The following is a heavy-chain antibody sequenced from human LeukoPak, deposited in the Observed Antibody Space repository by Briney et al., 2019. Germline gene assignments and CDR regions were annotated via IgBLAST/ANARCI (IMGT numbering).Heavy chain of an antibody. J-gene: IGHJ3*02. CDR1: GYSISSGYY. CDR3: ARDRTYSSSKDAFDI. CDR2: IYHSGST. Sequence: PSETLSLTCTVSGYSISSGYYWGWIRQPPGKGLEWIGSIYHSGSTYYNPSLKSRVTISVDTSKNQFSLKLSSVTAADTAVYYCARDRTYSSSKDAFDIWGQGTMVTVSS. V-gene: IGHV4-38-2*02. D-gene: IGHD6-13*01.